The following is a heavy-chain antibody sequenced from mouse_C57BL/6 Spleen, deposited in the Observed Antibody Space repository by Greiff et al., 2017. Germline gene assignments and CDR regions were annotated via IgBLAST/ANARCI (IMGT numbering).Heavy chain of an antibody. CDR2: IDPSDSYT. CDR1: GYTFTSYW. V-gene: IGHV1-50*01. Sequence: QVQLKQPGAELVKPGASVKLSCKASGYTFTSYWMQWVKQRPGQGLEWIGEIDPSDSYTNYNQKFKGKATLTVDTSSSTAYMQLSSLTSEDSAVYYCARTGLPVDYWGQGTTLTVSS. D-gene: IGHD2-2*01. CDR3: ARTGLPVDY. J-gene: IGHJ2*01.